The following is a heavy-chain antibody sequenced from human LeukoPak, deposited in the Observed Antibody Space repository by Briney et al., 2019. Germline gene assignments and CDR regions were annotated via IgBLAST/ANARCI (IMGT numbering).Heavy chain of an antibody. D-gene: IGHD2-15*01. V-gene: IGHV4-30-2*01. CDR2: IYHSGST. J-gene: IGHJ3*02. CDR1: GGSISSGGYY. Sequence: SETLSLTCTVSGGSISSGGYYWSWIRQPPGKGLEWIGYIYHSGSTYYNPSLKSRVTISVDRSKNQFSLKLSSVTAADTAVYYCARASSVAHIKDGEVFTTIGAFDIWGQGTMVAVSS. CDR3: ARASSVAHIKDGEVFTTIGAFDI.